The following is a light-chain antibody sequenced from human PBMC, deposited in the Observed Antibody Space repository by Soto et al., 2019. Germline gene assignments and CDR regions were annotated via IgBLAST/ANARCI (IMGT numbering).Light chain of an antibody. CDR1: QNIGTY. CDR2: DAS. CDR3: QQYENLPT. Sequence: DIHMTQSPSSLSASVGDRVTVSCRASQNIGTYLNWYQQKSGKAPKVLISDASSLQSGVPSRFRGSGSGTDFTFTISRLQPEDIATYYCQQYENLPTFGQGTRLEI. V-gene: IGKV1-33*01. J-gene: IGKJ5*01.